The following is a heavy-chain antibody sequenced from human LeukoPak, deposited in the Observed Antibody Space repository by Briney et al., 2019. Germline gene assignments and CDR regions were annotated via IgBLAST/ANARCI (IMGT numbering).Heavy chain of an antibody. J-gene: IGHJ5*02. Sequence: SVKVSCKASGGTFSSYAISWVRQAPGQGLEWMGGIIPIFGTANYAQKFQGRVTITADESTSTAYMELSSLRSEDTAVYYCARGPLWFGEQTPFDPRGQGTLVTVSS. CDR1: GGTFSSYA. V-gene: IGHV1-69*01. CDR2: IIPIFGTA. CDR3: ARGPLWFGEQTPFDP. D-gene: IGHD3-10*01.